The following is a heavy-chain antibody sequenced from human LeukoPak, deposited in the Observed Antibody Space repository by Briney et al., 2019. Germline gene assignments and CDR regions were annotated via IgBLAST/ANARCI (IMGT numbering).Heavy chain of an antibody. D-gene: IGHD3-22*01. CDR3: TTPYYYDSSGYSGFDY. Sequence: GRSLTLSCAASGFTLGNAWIGWVRPAAGGGLEWVGRIKSKTDGGTTDYAAPVKGRFTISRDDSKNTLYLQMNSLKTEDTAVYYCTTPYYYDSSGYSGFDYWGQGTLVTVSS. CDR1: GFTLGNAW. V-gene: IGHV3-15*01. CDR2: IKSKTDGGTT. J-gene: IGHJ4*02.